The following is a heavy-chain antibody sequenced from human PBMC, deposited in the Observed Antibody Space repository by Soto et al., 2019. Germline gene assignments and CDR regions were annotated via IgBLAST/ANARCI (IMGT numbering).Heavy chain of an antibody. J-gene: IGHJ2*01. V-gene: IGHV1-69*06. Sequence: ASVKVSCKASGGTFSNYAISWVRQAPGQGLEWMGNIIPVFGTTNFARKFLGRVTITADKSTGTAYMELSSLRSEDTAVYYCARDYYDGRGYYSWYFALWGRGTLVTVSS. CDR2: IIPVFGTT. CDR1: GGTFSNYA. D-gene: IGHD3-22*01. CDR3: ARDYYDGRGYYSWYFAL.